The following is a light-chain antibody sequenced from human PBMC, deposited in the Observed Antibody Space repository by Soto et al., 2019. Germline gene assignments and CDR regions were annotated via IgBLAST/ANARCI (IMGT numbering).Light chain of an antibody. J-gene: IGKJ1*01. CDR3: QQYNSFWT. Sequence: DIQMTQSPSSLSASVGDRVTITGRASQIISSWLAWYQQKPGKAPKLLIYDASSLESGVPSRFSGSGSGTEFTLTISSLQPDDFATYYCQQYNSFWTFGQGTKGDIK. CDR1: QIISSW. V-gene: IGKV1-5*01. CDR2: DAS.